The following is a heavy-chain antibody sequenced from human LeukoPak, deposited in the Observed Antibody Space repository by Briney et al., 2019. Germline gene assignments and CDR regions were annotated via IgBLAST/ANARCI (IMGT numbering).Heavy chain of an antibody. V-gene: IGHV1-18*01. D-gene: IGHD6-19*01. Sequence: GASVKVSCKASGYTFTSYGISWVRQAPGQGLEWMGWISAYNGNTNYAQKLQGRVTMTTDTSTSTAYMDLRSLRSDDTAVYYCARDRIAVAGSSGKGADYWGQGTLVTVSS. CDR3: ARDRIAVAGSSGKGADY. CDR2: ISAYNGNT. CDR1: GYTFTSYG. J-gene: IGHJ4*02.